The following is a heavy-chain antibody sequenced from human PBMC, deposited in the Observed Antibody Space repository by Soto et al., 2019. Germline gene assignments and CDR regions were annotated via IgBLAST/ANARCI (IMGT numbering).Heavy chain of an antibody. J-gene: IGHJ4*02. CDR3: ARDNLAFQGAFDL. Sequence: SLRLSCEASGFIFSDFQLNLGRHAPGRGLEWLSSITGTSAFTHYADSIEGRFTISRDNPNNLLLLQMGNLRPEDTAVYYCARDNLAFQGAFDLWGQGTLVTVSS. CDR2: ITGTSAFT. CDR1: GFIFSDFQ. D-gene: IGHD3-16*01. V-gene: IGHV3-21*01.